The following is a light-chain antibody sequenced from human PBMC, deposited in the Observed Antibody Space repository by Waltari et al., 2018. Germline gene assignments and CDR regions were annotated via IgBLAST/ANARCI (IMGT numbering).Light chain of an antibody. CDR2: AAS. CDR3: QQYRRWPRT. Sequence: DIVMTQSPSSLSASVGDRVTITCRASQSISSYLNWYQQKPGKAPKLLIYAASSLQSGVPSRFSGSGSGTDFALTISSLQSEDFAVYHCQQYRRWPRTFGQGTKVEVK. J-gene: IGKJ1*01. V-gene: IGKV1-39*01. CDR1: QSISSY.